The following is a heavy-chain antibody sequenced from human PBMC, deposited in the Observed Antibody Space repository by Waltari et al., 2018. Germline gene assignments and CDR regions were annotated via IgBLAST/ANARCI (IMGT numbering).Heavy chain of an antibody. CDR1: GFTFSSYG. Sequence: QVQLVESGGGVVQPGRSLRLSCAASGFTFSSYGLHWVRQAPGKGLEWVAVIWYDGSNKYYADSVKGRFTISRDNSKNTLYLQMNSLRAEDTAVYYCAKDGLSTVTREYYFDYWGQGTLVTVSS. V-gene: IGHV3-30*18. D-gene: IGHD4-4*01. CDR2: IWYDGSNK. J-gene: IGHJ4*02. CDR3: AKDGLSTVTREYYFDY.